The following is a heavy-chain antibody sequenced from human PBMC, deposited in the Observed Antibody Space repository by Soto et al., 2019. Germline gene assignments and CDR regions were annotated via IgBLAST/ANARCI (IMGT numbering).Heavy chain of an antibody. V-gene: IGHV2-5*02. CDR1: GFSFSTSGVG. J-gene: IGHJ4*02. D-gene: IGHD3-10*01. Sequence: ITLKESGPTLVKPTQTLTLTCTISGFSFSTSGVGVGWIRQPPGKALDWLALIYWDGDKRYSPSLKSRLTITKDTSKNQVVLTMTNMDPVDTATYYCVRLLWFGELTWVQGTLVTVSS. CDR2: IYWDGDK. CDR3: VRLLWFGELT.